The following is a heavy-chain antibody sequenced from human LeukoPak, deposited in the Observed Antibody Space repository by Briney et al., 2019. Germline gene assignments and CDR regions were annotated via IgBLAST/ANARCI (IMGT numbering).Heavy chain of an antibody. J-gene: IGHJ5*02. CDR2: INPSGGST. V-gene: IGHV1-46*01. CDR1: GYTFTSYD. D-gene: IGHD4-11*01. CDR3: ARDFTVTTPRNPYNWFDP. Sequence: ASVKVSCKASGYTFTSYDINWVRQATGQGLEWMGIINPSGGSTSYAQKFQGRVTMTRDMSTSTAYMELSSLRSEDTAVYYCARDFTVTTPRNPYNWFDPWGQGTLVTVSS.